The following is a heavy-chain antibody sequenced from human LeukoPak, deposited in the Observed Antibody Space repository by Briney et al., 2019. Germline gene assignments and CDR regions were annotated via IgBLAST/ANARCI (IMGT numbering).Heavy chain of an antibody. CDR1: GFTFSSYA. Sequence: GRSLRLSCAASGFTFSSYAMHWVRQAPGKGLEWVAVISYDGSNKYYADSVKGRFTISRDNSKNTLYLQMNSLRAEDTAVYYCARADRSYFDYFDYWGQGTLVTVSS. D-gene: IGHD1-26*01. J-gene: IGHJ4*02. V-gene: IGHV3-30-3*01. CDR2: ISYDGSNK. CDR3: ARADRSYFDYFDY.